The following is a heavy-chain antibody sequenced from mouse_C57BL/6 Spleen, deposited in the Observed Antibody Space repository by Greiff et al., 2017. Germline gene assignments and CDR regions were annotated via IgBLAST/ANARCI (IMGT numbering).Heavy chain of an antibody. V-gene: IGHV1-69*01. CDR3: ARSPPYYSNYDGYFDV. J-gene: IGHJ1*03. CDR1: GYTFTSYW. D-gene: IGHD2-5*01. Sequence: VQLQQPGAELVMPGASVKLSCKASGYTFTSYWMHWVKQRPGQGLEWIGEIDPSDSYTNYNQKLKGKSTLTVDKSSSTAYMQLSSLTSEDSAVYYCARSPPYYSNYDGYFDVWGTGTTVTVSS. CDR2: IDPSDSYT.